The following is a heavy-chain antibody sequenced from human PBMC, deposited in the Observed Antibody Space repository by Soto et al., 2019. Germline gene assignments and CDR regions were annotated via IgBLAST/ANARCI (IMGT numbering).Heavy chain of an antibody. D-gene: IGHD6-13*01. Sequence: PSETLSLTCTVSGDAIGSGTHYWGWIRQPPGKGLQWIGYIHYTGSTTYNPSLKSRVTISVDTSKNQISLRLSSVTAADTALYYCARGVSNWYGYIQHWGQGTLVTVSS. CDR2: IHYTGST. CDR3: ARGVSNWYGYIQH. CDR1: GDAIGSGTHY. J-gene: IGHJ1*01. V-gene: IGHV4-61*01.